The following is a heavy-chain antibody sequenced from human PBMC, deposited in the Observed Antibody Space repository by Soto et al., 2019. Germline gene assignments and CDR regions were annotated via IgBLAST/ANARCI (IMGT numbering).Heavy chain of an antibody. CDR2: ISPYSGNT. CDR1: GYIFVNYG. D-gene: IGHD3-16*01. V-gene: IGHV1-18*01. Sequence: QVQLVQSGDEVRKPGSSVKVSCKASGYIFVNYGIAWVRQAPGQGLEWMGWISPYSGNTHYESKVQGRLTMTTDTAPSTADMDLGSLTSDDTAVYYCAMVDNYVTPTPQDVWGQGTTVTASS. CDR3: AMVDNYVTPTPQDV. J-gene: IGHJ6*02.